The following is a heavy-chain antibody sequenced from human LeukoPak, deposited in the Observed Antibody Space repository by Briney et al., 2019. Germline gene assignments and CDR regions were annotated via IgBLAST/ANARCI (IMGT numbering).Heavy chain of an antibody. V-gene: IGHV3-7*01. J-gene: IGHJ4*02. Sequence: PGGSLRLSCAASGFTFSSYWMSWVRQAPGKGLEWVANIKQDGSEKYYVDSVKGRFTISRDNAKNSLYLQMNNLRAEDTAVYYCARWNKGYSYGYGYYFDYWGQGTLVTVSS. CDR3: ARWNKGYSYGYGYYFDY. CDR2: IKQDGSEK. CDR1: GFTFSSYW. D-gene: IGHD5-18*01.